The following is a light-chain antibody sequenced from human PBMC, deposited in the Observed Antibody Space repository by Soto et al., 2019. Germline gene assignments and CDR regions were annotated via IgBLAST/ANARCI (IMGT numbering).Light chain of an antibody. V-gene: IGKV1-5*03. J-gene: IGKJ1*01. CDR2: KAS. Sequence: DIQMTQSPSTLSASVGDRVTITCRASQSVTEWLAWYQQKPGKAPNLLIYKASSLQSGVPSRFSGSGFGTEFTLTISSLQPDDFATYYCQQYSIYPWTFGQGTKVDIK. CDR1: QSVTEW. CDR3: QQYSIYPWT.